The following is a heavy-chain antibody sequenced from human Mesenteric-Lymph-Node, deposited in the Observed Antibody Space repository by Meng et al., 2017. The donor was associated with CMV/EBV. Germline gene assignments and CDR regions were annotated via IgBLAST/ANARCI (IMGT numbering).Heavy chain of an antibody. CDR1: GGSITSYY. CDR2: INHSGST. V-gene: IGHV4-34*01. Sequence: SETLSLTCTVSGGSITSYYWSWIRQPPGKGLEWIGEINHSGSTNYNPSLKSRVTISVDTSKNQFSLKLSSVTAADTAVYYCARGSARSSGYSWFDPWGQGTLVTVSS. CDR3: ARGSARSSGYSWFDP. D-gene: IGHD3-22*01. J-gene: IGHJ5*02.